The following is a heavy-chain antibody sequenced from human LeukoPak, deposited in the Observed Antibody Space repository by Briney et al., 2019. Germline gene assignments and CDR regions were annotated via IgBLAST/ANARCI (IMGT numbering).Heavy chain of an antibody. Sequence: GGSLRLSCAASGFTFSTYWMSWVRQAPGKGLEWVANIRQDGSKIYYVDSVKGRFTISRDNAKNSLYLQMNNLRAEDTAVYYCARELKPGDYYGSGSYGLGYWGQGTLVTVSS. CDR1: GFTFSTYW. CDR2: IRQDGSKI. J-gene: IGHJ4*02. V-gene: IGHV3-7*01. D-gene: IGHD3-10*01. CDR3: ARELKPGDYYGSGSYGLGY.